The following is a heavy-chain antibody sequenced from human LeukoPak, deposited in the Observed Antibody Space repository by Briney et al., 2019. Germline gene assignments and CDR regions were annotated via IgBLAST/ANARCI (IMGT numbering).Heavy chain of an antibody. CDR3: ARDLRIQDAFDI. CDR2: IYYSGST. CDR1: GGPVSSGSYY. D-gene: IGHD3-16*01. J-gene: IGHJ3*02. Sequence: SETLSLTCTVSGGPVSSGSYYWSWIRQPPGKGLEWIGYIYYSGSTNYNPSLKSRVTISVDTSKNQFSLKLSSVTAADTAVYYCARDLRIQDAFDIWGQGTMVTVSS. V-gene: IGHV4-61*01.